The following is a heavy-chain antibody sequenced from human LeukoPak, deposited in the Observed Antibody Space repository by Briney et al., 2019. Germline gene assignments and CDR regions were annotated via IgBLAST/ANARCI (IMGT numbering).Heavy chain of an antibody. D-gene: IGHD2-15*01. Sequence: SETLSPTRAVSGGSAISIIVYWGWIRQPRGKGLEWIGSMYYSGSAFSNPSLKSRVTISVDTSKNQFSLKLRSVTATDTALYYCARQGSEPYGEAFYLRGPGKIVTVSS. V-gene: IGHV4-39*01. CDR2: MYYSGSA. CDR1: GGSAISIIVY. CDR3: ARQGSEPYGEAFYL. J-gene: IGHJ3*01.